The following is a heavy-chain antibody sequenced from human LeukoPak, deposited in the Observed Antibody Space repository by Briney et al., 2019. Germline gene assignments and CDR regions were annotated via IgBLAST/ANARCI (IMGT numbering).Heavy chain of an antibody. CDR2: IYYSGST. CDR3: ARGAAYCSSTSCYERVGSWFDP. D-gene: IGHD2-2*01. V-gene: IGHV4-34*01. J-gene: IGHJ5*02. CDR1: GGSFSGYY. Sequence: SETLSLTCAVYGGSFSGYYWGWIRQPPGKGLEWIGSIYYSGSTYYNPSLKSRVTISVDTSKNQFSLKLSSVTAADTAVYYCARGAAYCSSTSCYERVGSWFDPWGQGTLVTVSS.